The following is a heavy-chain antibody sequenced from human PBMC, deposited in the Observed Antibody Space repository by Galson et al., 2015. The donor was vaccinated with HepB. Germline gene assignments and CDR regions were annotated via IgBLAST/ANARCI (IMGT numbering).Heavy chain of an antibody. CDR1: GYTFTSYD. CDR2: MNPNSGNT. D-gene: IGHD3-22*01. J-gene: IGHJ3*02. V-gene: IGHV1-8*01. Sequence: SVKVSCKASGYTFTSYDINWVRQATGQGLEWMGWMNPNSGNTGYAQKFQGRVTMTRNTSISTAYMELSSLRSEDTAVYYCARGVFYDSSGYYDAFDIWGQGTMVTVSS. CDR3: ARGVFYDSSGYYDAFDI.